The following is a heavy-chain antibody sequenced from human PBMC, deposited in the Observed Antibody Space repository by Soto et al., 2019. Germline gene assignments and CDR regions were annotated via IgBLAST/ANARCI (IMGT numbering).Heavy chain of an antibody. D-gene: IGHD2-8*01. CDR3: AKDSRYPDENGY. CDR2: ISGSGGST. J-gene: IGHJ4*02. Sequence: GGSLRLSCAASGFTFISYAMSWVRQAPGKGLEWVSAISGSGGSTYYADSVKGRFTISRDNSKNTLYLQMNSLRAEDTAVYYCAKDSRYPDENGYWGQGTLVTVSS. V-gene: IGHV3-23*01. CDR1: GFTFISYA.